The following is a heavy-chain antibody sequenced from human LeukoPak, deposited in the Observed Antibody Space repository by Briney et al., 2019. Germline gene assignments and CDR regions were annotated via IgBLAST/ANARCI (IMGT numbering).Heavy chain of an antibody. CDR3: ASCNDSSGYFAY. J-gene: IGHJ4*02. CDR2: VNTNTGNP. D-gene: IGHD3-22*01. V-gene: IGHV7-4-1*02. Sequence: ASVKVSCKPTGYTFTDYAINWVRQAPGQGLEYMGWVNTNTGNPTYAQGFTGRFVFSSDSSVSTAYLQITSLKADDSAIYFCASCNDSSGYFAYWGQGTLVTVSS. CDR1: GYTFTDYA.